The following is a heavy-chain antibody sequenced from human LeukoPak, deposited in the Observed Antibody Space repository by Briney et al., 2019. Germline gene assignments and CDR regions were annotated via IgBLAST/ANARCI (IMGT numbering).Heavy chain of an antibody. D-gene: IGHD5-18*01. CDR2: ISTSGSST. CDR3: VRGYTFGPYGMDV. Sequence: GQSLRLSCSASGFPFSSYAMHWVRQAPGKGLEYVSAISTSGSSTYYADSVKGRFTIPRDDSKKMMYIQMSSLRAEDTAVYFCVRGYTFGPYGMDVWGQGTTVTVSS. J-gene: IGHJ6*02. V-gene: IGHV3-64*05. CDR1: GFPFSSYA.